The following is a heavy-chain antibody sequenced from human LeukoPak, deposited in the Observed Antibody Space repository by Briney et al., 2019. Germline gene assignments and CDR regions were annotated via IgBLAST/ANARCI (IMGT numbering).Heavy chain of an antibody. CDR3: ARAGGVKDSDNYYYYMDV. D-gene: IGHD1-26*01. J-gene: IGHJ6*03. Sequence: AETLSLTCTLSGYSMSSVYYWGWIRQPPGQGLEWSGIIYQSGRTYYNPYLTSRVTRSVDTSKNQCSLKLSSVSASDTAVYYCARAGGVKDSDNYYYYMDVWGKGTTVTISS. V-gene: IGHV4-38-2*02. CDR1: GYSMSSVYY. CDR2: IYQSGRT.